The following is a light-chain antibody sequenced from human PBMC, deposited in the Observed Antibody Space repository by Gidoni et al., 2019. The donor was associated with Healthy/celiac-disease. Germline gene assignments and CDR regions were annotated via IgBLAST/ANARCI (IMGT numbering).Light chain of an antibody. Sequence: EIVLTQSPATLSLSPGERATLSCRASQSVSSYLAWYQQKPGQAPRLLIYDASNGATGIPARFSGSGSGTDFTLTISSLEPEDFAVYYCQHRSNFPWTFGQGTKVE. J-gene: IGKJ1*01. CDR3: QHRSNFPWT. CDR1: QSVSSY. CDR2: DAS. V-gene: IGKV3-11*01.